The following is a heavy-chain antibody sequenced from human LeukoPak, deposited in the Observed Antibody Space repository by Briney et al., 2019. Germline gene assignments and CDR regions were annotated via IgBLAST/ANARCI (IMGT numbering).Heavy chain of an antibody. CDR1: GYSFTRYW. V-gene: IGHV5-10-1*01. CDR2: IDPGDSYT. Sequence: AESLRISCKGSGYSFTRYWISWVRQMPGKGLEWMGRIDPGDSYTSYSPSFQGHVTISADKSISTAYLQWSSLKASDTAMYYCARHYSSGSDFDYWGQGTLVTVSS. J-gene: IGHJ4*02. D-gene: IGHD6-19*01. CDR3: ARHYSSGSDFDY.